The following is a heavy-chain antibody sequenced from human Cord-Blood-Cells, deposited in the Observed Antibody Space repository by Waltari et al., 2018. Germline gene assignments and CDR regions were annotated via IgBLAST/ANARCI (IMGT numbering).Heavy chain of an antibody. D-gene: IGHD3-22*01. V-gene: IGHV4-39*01. CDR3: ARLTYDSSGYFIDY. CDR2: IYYSGST. J-gene: IGHJ4*02. CDR1: GGSISSSSYY. Sequence: QLQLQESGPGLVKPSETLSLTCTVSGGSISSSSYYWGWICQPPGKGLERIGSIYYSGSTYYNPSLKRRVTISVDTSKNQFSLKLRSVTAADTAVYYCARLTYDSSGYFIDYWGQGTLVTVSS.